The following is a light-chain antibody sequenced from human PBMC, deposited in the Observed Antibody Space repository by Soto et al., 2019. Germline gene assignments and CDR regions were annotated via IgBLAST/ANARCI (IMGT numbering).Light chain of an antibody. CDR2: GVS. CDR3: QQYGSSPRT. V-gene: IGKV1-17*01. J-gene: IGKJ1*01. CDR1: QGIGNC. Sequence: DIPLTQSPSSLSASLGDRVTITCRASQGIGNCLNWYQQKPGTAPRLLISGVSRRPRGVPDRFTGSGSGTEFTLTISSLEPEDFAVYYCQQYGSSPRTFGQGTKVDIK.